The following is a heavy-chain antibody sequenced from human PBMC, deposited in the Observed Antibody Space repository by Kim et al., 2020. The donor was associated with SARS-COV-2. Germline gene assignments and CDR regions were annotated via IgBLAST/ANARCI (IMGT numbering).Heavy chain of an antibody. D-gene: IGHD3-9*01. Sequence: SDTLSLTCTVSGGSISSGDYYWSWIRQPPGKGLEWIGYIYYSGSTYYNPSLKSRVTISVDTSKNQFSLKLSSVTAADTAVYYCARDLLRYFDWLSRGYYYYGMDVWGQGTTVTVSS. V-gene: IGHV4-30-4*02. CDR2: IYYSGST. CDR3: ARDLLRYFDWLSRGYYYYGMDV. J-gene: IGHJ6*02. CDR1: GGSISSGDYY.